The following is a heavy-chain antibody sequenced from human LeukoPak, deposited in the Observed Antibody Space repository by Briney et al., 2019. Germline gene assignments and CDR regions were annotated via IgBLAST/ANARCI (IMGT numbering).Heavy chain of an antibody. V-gene: IGHV3-23*01. CDR2: IGGSAGDT. J-gene: IGHJ4*02. Sequence: GGSLRLSCAASGFTFSNYPMTWFRQAPGKGLKWVSSIGGSAGDTYYADSVKGRFTISRDNSKNTLYLQMNSLRAEDTGIYYCAHLSDEDLVHYWGQGTLVTVSS. D-gene: IGHD3-10*01. CDR3: AHLSDEDLVHY. CDR1: GFTFSNYP.